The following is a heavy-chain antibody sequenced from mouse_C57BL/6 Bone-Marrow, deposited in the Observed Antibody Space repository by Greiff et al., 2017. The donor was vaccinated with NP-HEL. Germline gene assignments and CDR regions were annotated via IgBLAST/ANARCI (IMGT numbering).Heavy chain of an antibody. J-gene: IGHJ3*01. V-gene: IGHV1-50*01. Sequence: VQLQQPGAELVKPGASVKLSCKASGYTFTSYWMQWVKQRPGQGLEWIGEIDPSDSYTNYNQKFKGKATLTVDTSSSTAYMQLSSLTSEDSAVYYCARGGLYYGNYDWFAYWGQGTLVTVSA. CDR3: ARGGLYYGNYDWFAY. D-gene: IGHD2-1*01. CDR2: IDPSDSYT. CDR1: GYTFTSYW.